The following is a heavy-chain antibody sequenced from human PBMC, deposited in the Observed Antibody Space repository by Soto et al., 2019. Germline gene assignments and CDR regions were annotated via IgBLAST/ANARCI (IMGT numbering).Heavy chain of an antibody. J-gene: IGHJ5*02. CDR2: IWFDGSKK. CDR1: GFKFRNYA. D-gene: IGHD3-16*01. Sequence: GGSLRLSCAASGFKFRNYAIHWVRQAPGKGLEWLAVIWFDGSKKYYADSVKGRFTISRDNSKNTVYPDMNSLTADDSGVFYCARAHSMMILDRFDPWGHGTLVTVSS. V-gene: IGHV3-33*01. CDR3: ARAHSMMILDRFDP.